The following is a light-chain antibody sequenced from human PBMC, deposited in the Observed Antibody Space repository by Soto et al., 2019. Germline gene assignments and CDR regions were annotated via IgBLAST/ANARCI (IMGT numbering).Light chain of an antibody. Sequence: QSALTQPASVSGSPGQSITISCTGTSSDVGGYNHVSWYQQHPGKAPKLMVYEVNNRPSGISNRFSGSKSGNTASLTISGLQAEDEADYYCISFRTSTTPGVFGGGTKLTVL. V-gene: IGLV2-14*01. CDR3: ISFRTSTTPGV. CDR1: SSDVGGYNH. CDR2: EVN. J-gene: IGLJ3*02.